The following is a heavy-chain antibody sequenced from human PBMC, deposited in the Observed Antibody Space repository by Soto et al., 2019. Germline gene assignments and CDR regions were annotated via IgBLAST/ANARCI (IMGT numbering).Heavy chain of an antibody. V-gene: IGHV3-7*01. D-gene: IGHD6-25*01. J-gene: IGHJ4*02. CDR2: IKSDGSEK. CDR3: ARGGGNFGY. CDR1: GFTFSNFW. Sequence: EVQLVESGGGLVQPGGSLRLSCAASGFTFSNFWMSWVRQSPGKGLEWVANIKSDGSEKYYVDSVKGRFTISRDNAYNSRYLQLNSLRAEDTAVYYCARGGGNFGYWGQGTVVTVSS.